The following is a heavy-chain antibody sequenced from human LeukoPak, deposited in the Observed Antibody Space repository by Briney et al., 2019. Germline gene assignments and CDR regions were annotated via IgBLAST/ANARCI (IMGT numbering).Heavy chain of an antibody. D-gene: IGHD2-2*02. CDR2: IYLGDSHP. CDR1: GYSFRYYW. CDR3: ARGPFAYTSSATLGSYIWFVP. Sequence: GGSLKISRKGSGYSFRYYWIGRVRQMPGKGLEGVGIIYLGDSHPRYSPSFQDQVTISVDKSISTAYLQWSSLNASDTAMYYCARGPFAYTSSATLGSYIWFVPWGQGSLVTVSS. V-gene: IGHV5-51*01. J-gene: IGHJ5*02.